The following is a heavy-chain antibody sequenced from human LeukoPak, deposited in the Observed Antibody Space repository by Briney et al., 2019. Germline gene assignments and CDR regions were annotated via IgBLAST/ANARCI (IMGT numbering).Heavy chain of an antibody. Sequence: GESLKISCKGSGYRFTNYWIGWVRQMPGKGLEWMGIIYPGDSDTRYSPSFQDQGTISADKSISTAYLQWSSLKASDTAMYYCARQRFTMRAYAGNWFDPWGQGTLVTVSS. CDR3: ARQRFTMRAYAGNWFDP. V-gene: IGHV5-51*01. CDR1: GYRFTNYW. CDR2: IYPGDSDT. J-gene: IGHJ5*02. D-gene: IGHD3-10*01.